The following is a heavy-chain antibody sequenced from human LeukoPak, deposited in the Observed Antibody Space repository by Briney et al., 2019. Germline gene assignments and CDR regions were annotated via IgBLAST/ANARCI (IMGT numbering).Heavy chain of an antibody. CDR1: GFTFSSYG. Sequence: GGSLRLSCAASGFTFSSYGMHWVRQAPGKGLEWVAVISYDGSNKYYADSVKGRFTISRDNPKNTLYLQMNSLRAEDTAVYYCAKDLALGFDPWGQGTLVTVSS. V-gene: IGHV3-30*18. CDR2: ISYDGSNK. CDR3: AKDLALGFDP. J-gene: IGHJ5*02.